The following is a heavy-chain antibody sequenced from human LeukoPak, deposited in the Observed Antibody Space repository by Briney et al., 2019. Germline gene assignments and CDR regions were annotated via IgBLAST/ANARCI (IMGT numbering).Heavy chain of an antibody. Sequence: ASVKVSCKASGYTFTGYYMHWVRQAPGQGLEWMGIINPSGGSTSYAQKFQGRVTMTRDTSTSTVYMELSSLRSEDTAVYYCARDIVGDGTPAYYFDYWGQGTLVTVSS. CDR1: GYTFTGYY. V-gene: IGHV1-46*01. CDR2: INPSGGST. CDR3: ARDIVGDGTPAYYFDY. J-gene: IGHJ4*02. D-gene: IGHD1-26*01.